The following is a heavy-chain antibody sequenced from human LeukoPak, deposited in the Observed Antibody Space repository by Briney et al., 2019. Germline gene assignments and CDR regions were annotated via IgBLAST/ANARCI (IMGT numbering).Heavy chain of an antibody. J-gene: IGHJ4*02. V-gene: IGHV4-59*11. CDR1: GGSISSHY. Sequence: SEALSLTCSVSGGSISSHYWTWIRQPPGKGPEWIGYIHGSGSTNYNPSLESRVTMSVDTSKNQFSLKLSSVTAADTAVYYCARGDTGDFDYWGQGTLVTVSS. D-gene: IGHD7-27*01. CDR3: ARGDTGDFDY. CDR2: IHGSGST.